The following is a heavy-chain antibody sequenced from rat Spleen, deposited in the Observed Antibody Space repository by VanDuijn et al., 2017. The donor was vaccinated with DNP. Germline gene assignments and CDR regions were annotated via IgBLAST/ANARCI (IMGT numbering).Heavy chain of an antibody. CDR2: VSATGSRT. CDR3: AARYSSSWFAY. V-gene: IGHV5-7*01. D-gene: IGHD1-2*01. Sequence: EVQLVESEGGLVQPGGSLKLSCAASGFTFSNYYMAWVRQAPKKGLEWVATVSATGSRTYYLDSVKGRFTISRDNAESSLYLQMNSLKSEDTATYYCAARYSSSWFAYWGQGTLVTVSS. CDR1: GFTFSNYY. J-gene: IGHJ3*01.